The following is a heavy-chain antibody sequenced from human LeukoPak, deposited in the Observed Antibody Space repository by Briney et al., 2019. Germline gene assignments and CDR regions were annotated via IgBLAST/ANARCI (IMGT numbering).Heavy chain of an antibody. J-gene: IGHJ4*02. CDR2: IRYDGSNK. D-gene: IGHD5-18*01. CDR3: AKDLAGYSYGYIFDY. CDR1: GFTFSSYG. V-gene: IGHV3-30*02. Sequence: PGGSLRLSCAASGFTFSSYGMHWVRQAPGKGLEWVAFIRYDGSNKYYADSVKGRFTISRDNSKNTLYLQMNSLRAEDTAVYYCAKDLAGYSYGYIFDYWGQGTLVTVSS.